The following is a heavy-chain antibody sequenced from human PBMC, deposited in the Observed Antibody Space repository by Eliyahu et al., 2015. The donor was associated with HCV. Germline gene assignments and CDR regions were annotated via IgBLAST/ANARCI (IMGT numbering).Heavy chain of an antibody. Sequence: EKQLLVSGGGLVQPGGSLRLSCAASGFSFPSYTLTWVRQAPGKGLXWVXSLTGAGDRTXYAXSVKGRFTISRDNTNKTLNLQMNSLRAEDTAVYYCVKEGYNFWSGYYNFWGQGNLVTVSS. D-gene: IGHD3-3*01. V-gene: IGHV3-23*01. CDR1: GFSFPSYT. J-gene: IGHJ4*02. CDR2: LTGAGDRT. CDR3: VKEGYNFWSGYYNF.